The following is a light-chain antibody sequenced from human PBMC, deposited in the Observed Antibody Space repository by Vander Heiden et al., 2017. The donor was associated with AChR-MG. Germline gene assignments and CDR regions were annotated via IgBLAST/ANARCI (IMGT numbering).Light chain of an antibody. CDR1: ALPKQY. V-gene: IGLV3-25*03. CDR3: QSADSSGTYKV. J-gene: IGLJ2*01. Sequence: YELTQPPSVSVSPGQTARITCSGDALPKQYAYWYQQKPGQAPVLVIYKDSERPSGIPERFSGSSSGKTVTLTISGVQAEDEADYYCQSADSSGTYKVFGGGTKLTVL. CDR2: KDS.